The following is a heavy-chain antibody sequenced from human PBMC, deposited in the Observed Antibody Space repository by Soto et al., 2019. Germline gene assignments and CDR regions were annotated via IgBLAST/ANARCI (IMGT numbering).Heavy chain of an antibody. CDR1: GFTFSRYA. J-gene: IGHJ4*02. Sequence: QVQLVESGGGVVQPSRSLRLSCAASGFTFSRYAMHWVRQAPGTGLEWRAVISYDGRDKYYLDSVKGRCTISRDNSKNTLYLQMNSLRAEDTAVYYCARSAGGSYPQYDYWGQGTLVTVSS. CDR3: ARSAGGSYPQYDY. D-gene: IGHD1-26*01. CDR2: ISYDGRDK. V-gene: IGHV3-30*04.